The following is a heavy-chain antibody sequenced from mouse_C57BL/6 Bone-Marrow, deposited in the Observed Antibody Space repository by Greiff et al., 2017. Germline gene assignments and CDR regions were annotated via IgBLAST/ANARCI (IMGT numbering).Heavy chain of an antibody. CDR3: ARGTVVATRGGRAMDY. CDR2: IYPGSGST. CDR1: GYTFTSYW. V-gene: IGHV1-55*01. J-gene: IGHJ4*01. Sequence: QVQLQQPGAELVKPGASVKMSCKASGYTFTSYWITWVKQRPGQGLEWIGDIYPGSGSTNYNEKFKSKATLTVDTSSSTAYMQLSSLTSEDSAVDYCARGTVVATRGGRAMDYWGQGTSVTVSS. D-gene: IGHD1-1*01.